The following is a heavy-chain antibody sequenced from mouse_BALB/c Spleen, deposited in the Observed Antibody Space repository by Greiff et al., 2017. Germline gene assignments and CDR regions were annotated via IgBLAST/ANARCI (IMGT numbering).Heavy chain of an antibody. J-gene: IGHJ4*01. V-gene: IGHV1-69*02. Sequence: QVQLKESGAELVKPGASVKLSCKASGYTFTSYWMHWVKQRPGQGLEWIGDIDPSDSYTNYNQKFKGKVTLTVDKSSSTAYMQLSSLTSEDSAVYYGARSTMIKRVYAMDYWGQGTSVTVSS. CDR3: ARSTMIKRVYAMDY. CDR2: IDPSDSYT. CDR1: GYTFTSYW. D-gene: IGHD2-4*01.